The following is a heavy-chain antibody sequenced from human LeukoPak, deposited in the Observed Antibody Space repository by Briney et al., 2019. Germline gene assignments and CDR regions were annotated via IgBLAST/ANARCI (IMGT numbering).Heavy chain of an antibody. Sequence: ASVKVSXKASGYTFTGYYMHWVRQAPGQGLEWMGGINHNSGGSNYAHKFQGRVTMTRDTSISTAYSSLSSVRPDDTAVYYCARDRGDLGDEGWFDPWGQGTLVTVSA. CDR2: INHNSGGS. D-gene: IGHD3-16*01. CDR3: ARDRGDLGDEGWFDP. J-gene: IGHJ5*02. V-gene: IGHV1-2*02. CDR1: GYTFTGYY.